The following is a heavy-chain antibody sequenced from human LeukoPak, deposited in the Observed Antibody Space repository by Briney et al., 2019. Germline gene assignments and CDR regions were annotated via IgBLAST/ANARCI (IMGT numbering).Heavy chain of an antibody. Sequence: GGSLRLSCAASGFTFSSYEMNWVRQAPGKGLEWVSAISGSGGSTYYADSVKGRFTISRDNSKNTLYLQMNSLRAEDTAVYYCAKDGVLYSGSYYGSYFDYWGQGTLVTVSS. CDR3: AKDGVLYSGSYYGSYFDY. D-gene: IGHD1-26*01. CDR1: GFTFSSYE. J-gene: IGHJ4*02. V-gene: IGHV3-23*01. CDR2: ISGSGGST.